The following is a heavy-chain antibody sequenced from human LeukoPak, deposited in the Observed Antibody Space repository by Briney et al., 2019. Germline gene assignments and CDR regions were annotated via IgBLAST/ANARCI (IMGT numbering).Heavy chain of an antibody. CDR1: GFTFSSFSSYG. CDR2: ISYDGSNK. D-gene: IGHD6-13*01. CDR3: ASYSSSWHIFDF. Sequence: GGSLRLSCAASGFTFSSFSSYGMHWVRQAPGRGLEWVATISYDGSNKYYTDSVKGRFTISRDNAKNTLFLQMNSLRAEDTAVYYCASYSSSWHIFDFRGQGTLVTVSS. J-gene: IGHJ4*02. V-gene: IGHV3-30*03.